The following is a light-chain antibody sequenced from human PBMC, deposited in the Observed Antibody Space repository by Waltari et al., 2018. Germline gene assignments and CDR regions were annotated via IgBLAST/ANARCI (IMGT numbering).Light chain of an antibody. J-gene: IGKJ1*01. V-gene: IGKV2-30*02. Sequence: DVVLTQSPLSLPVTLGQPASISCRSSQSLVHSDGNTYLNWFHQRTGQSPSRLRDRVANRDSGVPDRVSGSGTATDFTLKSSRVEAEDVGVYYCMQGTHWPPPTFGQGTKVEIK. CDR2: RVA. CDR1: QSLVHSDGNTY. CDR3: MQGTHWPPPT.